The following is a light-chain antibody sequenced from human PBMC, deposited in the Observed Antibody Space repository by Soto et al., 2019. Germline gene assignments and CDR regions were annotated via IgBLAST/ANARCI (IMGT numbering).Light chain of an antibody. J-gene: IGKJ4*01. CDR1: ESVNSH. V-gene: IGKV3-11*01. CDR3: QQRSNWRLT. CDR2: DAS. Sequence: EIVLTQSPATLSLSPGERATLSCRASESVNSHLTWYQQKPGQAPRLLIYDASNRATGIPARFSGSGSGTDFTLTISTVAPEDFAVYFCQQRSNWRLTFGGGTKVEIK.